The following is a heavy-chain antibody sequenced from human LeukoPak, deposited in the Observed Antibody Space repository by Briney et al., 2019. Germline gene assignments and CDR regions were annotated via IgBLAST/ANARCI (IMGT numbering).Heavy chain of an antibody. D-gene: IGHD2-15*01. CDR1: GFTFSDYY. CDR2: ISSGGYTI. J-gene: IGHJ4*02. V-gene: IGHV3-11*04. Sequence: PGGSLRLSCAASGFTFSDYYMSWIRQAPGKGPEWVSYISSGGYTIYYADSVKGRFTISRDNAKNSLYLQMNSLRAEDTAVYYCARGGFCSGGTCPPLDYWGQGTLVTVSS. CDR3: ARGGFCSGGTCPPLDY.